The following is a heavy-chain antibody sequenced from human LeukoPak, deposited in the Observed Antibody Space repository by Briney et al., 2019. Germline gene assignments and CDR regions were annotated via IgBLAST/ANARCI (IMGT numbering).Heavy chain of an antibody. CDR1: GGFISRGGYF. D-gene: IGHD3-10*01. CDR3: ARARGVRGVIEYYFDY. J-gene: IGHJ4*02. CDR2: NYYSGST. Sequence: SHPLSLLCTVSGGFISRGGYFWTWIRKHRAKVLHWNGYNYYSGSTYYNPSLKSRVTISVDTSKNQFSLKLSSVTAADTAVYYWARARGVRGVIEYYFDYWGQGTLVTVSS. V-gene: IGHV4-31*03.